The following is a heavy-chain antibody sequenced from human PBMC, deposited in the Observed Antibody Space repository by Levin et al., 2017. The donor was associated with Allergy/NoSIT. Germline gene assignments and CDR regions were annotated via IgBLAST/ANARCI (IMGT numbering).Heavy chain of an antibody. CDR2: IYPGDSDT. CDR1: GYTFTNYW. CDR3: ARTGRSDSYGLAV. J-gene: IGHJ6*02. V-gene: IGHV5-51*01. D-gene: IGHD3-9*01. Sequence: GESLKISCKGSGYTFTNYWIGWVRQMPGKGLEWMGMIYPGDSDTRYSPSFEGQVTISADKSITTAFLQWSSLKASDTAMYYCARTGRSDSYGLAVWGQGTAVIVSS.